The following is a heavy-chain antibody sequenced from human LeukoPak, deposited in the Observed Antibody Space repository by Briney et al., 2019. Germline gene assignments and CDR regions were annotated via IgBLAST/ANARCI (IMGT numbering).Heavy chain of an antibody. CDR1: GYTFTGYY. CDR3: ARDQYDYVWGSYRYTPNDAFDI. CDR2: INPNSGGT. Sequence: ASVKVSCKASGYTFTGYYMHWVQQAPGQGLEWMGRINPNSGGTNYAQKFQGRVTMTRDTSISTAYMELSRLRSDDTAVYYCARDQYDYVWGSYRYTPNDAFDIWGQGTMVTVSS. J-gene: IGHJ3*02. V-gene: IGHV1-2*06. D-gene: IGHD3-16*02.